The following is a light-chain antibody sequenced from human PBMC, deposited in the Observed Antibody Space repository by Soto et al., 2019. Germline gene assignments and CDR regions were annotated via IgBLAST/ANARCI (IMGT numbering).Light chain of an antibody. CDR2: DAS. V-gene: IGKV3-11*01. J-gene: IGKJ4*01. Sequence: EIVLTQSPATLSLSPGERATLSCRASENVSSYLAWYQQKPGQAPRLLIYDASNRATGIPARFSGSGSGTDFTLTISSLQPEDFAVYYCQQRSVWVTFGGGTKVEI. CDR1: ENVSSY. CDR3: QQRSVWVT.